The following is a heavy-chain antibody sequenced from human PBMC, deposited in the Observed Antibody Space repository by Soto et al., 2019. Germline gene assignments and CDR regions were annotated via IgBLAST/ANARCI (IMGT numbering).Heavy chain of an antibody. Sequence: SETLSLTCAVDGGSFSGYYWSWIRQPPGKGLEWIGEINHSGSTNYNPSLKSRVTISVDTSKNQFSLKLSSVTAADTAVYYCASSSLAAPFEDYWGQGTLVTVSS. CDR1: GGSFSGYY. J-gene: IGHJ4*02. CDR3: ASSSLAAPFEDY. V-gene: IGHV4-34*01. CDR2: INHSGST. D-gene: IGHD6-6*01.